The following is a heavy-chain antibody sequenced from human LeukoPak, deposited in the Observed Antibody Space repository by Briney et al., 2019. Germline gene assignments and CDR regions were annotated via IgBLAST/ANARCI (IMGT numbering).Heavy chain of an antibody. CDR3: ARESGYHGSGFDP. Sequence: GGSLRLSCAASGFTFSSYAMSWVRQAPGKGLVWVSRINSDGRSTSYADSVEGRFTISRDNAKNTLYLQMNSLRAEGTAVYYCARESGYHGSGFDPWGQGTLVTVSS. CDR1: GFTFSSYA. V-gene: IGHV3-74*01. CDR2: INSDGRST. J-gene: IGHJ5*02. D-gene: IGHD3-10*01.